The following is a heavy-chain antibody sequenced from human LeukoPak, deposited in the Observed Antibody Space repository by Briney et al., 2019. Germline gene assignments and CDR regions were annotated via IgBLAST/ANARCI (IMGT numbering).Heavy chain of an antibody. J-gene: IGHJ4*02. D-gene: IGHD6-19*01. CDR3: ARDGGYSSGQKTGFDY. CDR1: GFTFSSYS. Sequence: GGSLRLSCAASGFTFSSYSMNWVRQAPGKGLDWVSSISSSSSYIYYADSVKGRFTISRDNAKNSLYLQMNSLRAEDTAVYYCARDGGYSSGQKTGFDYWGQGTLVTVSS. CDR2: ISSSSSYI. V-gene: IGHV3-21*01.